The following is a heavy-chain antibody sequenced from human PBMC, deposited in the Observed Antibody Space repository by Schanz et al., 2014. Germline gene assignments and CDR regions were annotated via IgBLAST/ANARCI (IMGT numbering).Heavy chain of an antibody. Sequence: EVQVVESGGGLVRPGGSLRLSCSGFTVSAYSANWVLQAPGKGLECVSSISSSGGHIYYADSVKGRFTITRDIAKNSLSLQMNSLRAEDTAVYYCARGYSNIWSPMAYWGQGTLVAVSS. CDR2: ISSSGGHI. CDR1: GFTVSAYS. D-gene: IGHD6-13*01. J-gene: IGHJ4*02. V-gene: IGHV3-21*02. CDR3: ARGYSNIWSPMAY.